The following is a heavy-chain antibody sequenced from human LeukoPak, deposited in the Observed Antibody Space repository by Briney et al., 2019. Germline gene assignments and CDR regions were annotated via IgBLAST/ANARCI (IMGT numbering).Heavy chain of an antibody. V-gene: IGHV4-39*01. CDR1: GGSISSSSYY. J-gene: IGHJ4*02. D-gene: IGHD3-10*01. CDR3: ARPRGSGIEPFDY. CDR2: IYYSGST. Sequence: PSETLSLTCTVSGGSISSSSYYWGWIRQPPGKGLEWIGSIYYSGSTYYNPSLKSRVTISVDTSENQFSLKLSSVTAADTAVYYCARPRGSGIEPFDYWGQGTLVTVSS.